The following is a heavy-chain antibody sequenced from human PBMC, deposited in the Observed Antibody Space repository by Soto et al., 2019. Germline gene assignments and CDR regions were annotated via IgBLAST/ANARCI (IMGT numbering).Heavy chain of an antibody. D-gene: IGHD3-22*01. CDR2: ISYDGSNK. Sequence: QVQLVESGGGVVQPGRSLRLSCAASGSTFRSFGMHWVRQAPGKGLEWVAAISYDGSNKNYVDSVKGRFTISRDNSDNTLYLQMNSLRAEDTAVYYCAKDTYYHDSTGYYVFDYWGQETLVSVSS. V-gene: IGHV3-30*18. J-gene: IGHJ4*02. CDR3: AKDTYYHDSTGYYVFDY. CDR1: GSTFRSFG.